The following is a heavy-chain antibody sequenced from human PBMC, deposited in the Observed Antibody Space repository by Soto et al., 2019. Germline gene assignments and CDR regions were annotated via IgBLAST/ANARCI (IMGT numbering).Heavy chain of an antibody. CDR2: IYHSGST. Sequence: SETLSLTCAVSGYSISSGYYWGWIRQPPGKGLEWFGSIYHSGSTYYNPSLKSRVTISVDTSKNQFSLKLSSVTAADTAVYYCARVRVYCSGGSCYPYYFDYWGQGTLVAVSS. CDR3: ARVRVYCSGGSCYPYYFDY. V-gene: IGHV4-38-2*01. CDR1: GYSISSGYY. D-gene: IGHD2-15*01. J-gene: IGHJ4*02.